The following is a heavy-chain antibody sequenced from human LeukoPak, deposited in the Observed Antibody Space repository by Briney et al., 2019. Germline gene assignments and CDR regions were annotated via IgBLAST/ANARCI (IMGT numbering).Heavy chain of an antibody. D-gene: IGHD5-18*01. CDR3: ARTYVGYSYDTFDY. CDR2: TNPNSGNT. V-gene: IGHV1-8*01. J-gene: IGHJ4*02. Sequence: ASVKVSCKASGYTFTSYDINWVRQATGQGLEWMGWTNPNSGNTGYAQKFQGRVTMTRNTSISTAYMELSSLRSEDTAVYYCARTYVGYSYDTFDYRGQGTLVTVSS. CDR1: GYTFTSYD.